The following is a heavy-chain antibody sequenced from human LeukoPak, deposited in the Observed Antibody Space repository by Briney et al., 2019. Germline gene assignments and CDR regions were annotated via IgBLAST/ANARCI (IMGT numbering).Heavy chain of an antibody. CDR1: GGSISSSSYH. CDR2: IYYSGTT. D-gene: IGHD2-15*01. J-gene: IGHJ4*02. Sequence: SSETLSLTCTVSGGSISSSSYHWGWIRQPPGKGLEWIGTIYYSGTTYYNPSLKSRVTISVDASKNQFSLKVSSVTAADTAVYYCARNYCSGGTCYSDYWGQGMLVTVSS. CDR3: ARNYCSGGTCYSDY. V-gene: IGHV4-39*01.